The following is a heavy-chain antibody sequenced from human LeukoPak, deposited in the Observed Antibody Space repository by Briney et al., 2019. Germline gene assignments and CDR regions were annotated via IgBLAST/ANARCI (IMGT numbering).Heavy chain of an antibody. CDR3: ARDFDYYASSGYEPFDY. J-gene: IGHJ4*02. V-gene: IGHV4-38-2*02. CDR1: GYSISSGNY. Sequence: SETLSLTCTVSGYSISSGNYWGWIRQPPGKGLEWLGSIYDSGSTYYTPSLKSRVTISVDTSKNQLSLKLSSVTAADTAVYYCARDFDYYASSGYEPFDYWGQGTLVTVSS. D-gene: IGHD3-22*01. CDR2: IYDSGST.